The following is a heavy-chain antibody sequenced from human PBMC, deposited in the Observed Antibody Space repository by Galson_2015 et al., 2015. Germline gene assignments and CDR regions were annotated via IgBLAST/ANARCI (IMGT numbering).Heavy chain of an antibody. CDR1: GLTLSNYA. CDR3: AKGPAAAGYS. J-gene: IGHJ5*02. V-gene: IGHV3-23*01. Sequence: SLRLSCAASGLTLSNYAMSWVRQAPGKGLEWVSTISGSGGNTYYADSVKGRFTISRDNSKDTLYLQMNSLRAEDTAVYYCAKGPAAAGYSWGQGTLVTVSS. D-gene: IGHD6-13*01. CDR2: ISGSGGNT.